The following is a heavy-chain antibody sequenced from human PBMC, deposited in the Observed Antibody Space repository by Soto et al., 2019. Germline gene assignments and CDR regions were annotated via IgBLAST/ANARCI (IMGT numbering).Heavy chain of an antibody. CDR2: AYYRSRWRY. D-gene: IGHD2-15*01. V-gene: IGHV6-1*01. J-gene: IGHJ4*02. Sequence: SQTLSLTCAICGDSVSNNGATWNWIRQSPSRGLEWLGRAYYRSRWRYDYATSVRGRITINPDTSKNQFSLQLNSVTPEDTAVYYCARDPQDFNSGFDYWGQGTPVTVSS. CDR1: GDSVSNNGAT. CDR3: ARDPQDFNSGFDY.